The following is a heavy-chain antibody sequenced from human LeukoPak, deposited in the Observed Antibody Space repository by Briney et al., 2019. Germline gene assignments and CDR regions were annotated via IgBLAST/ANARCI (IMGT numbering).Heavy chain of an antibody. CDR3: ARDFPWYYDFWSGYQNWFDP. D-gene: IGHD3-3*01. CDR1: GYSISSGYY. V-gene: IGHV4-38-2*02. Sequence: SETLSLTCTVSGYSISSGYYWGWIRQPPGKGLEWIGSIYHSGSTYYSPSLKSRVTISVDTSKNQFSLKLSSVTAADTAVYYCARDFPWYYDFWSGYQNWFDPWGQGTLVTVSS. CDR2: IYHSGST. J-gene: IGHJ5*02.